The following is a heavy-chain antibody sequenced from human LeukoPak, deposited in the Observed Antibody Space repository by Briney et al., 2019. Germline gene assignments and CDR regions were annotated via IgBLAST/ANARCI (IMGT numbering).Heavy chain of an antibody. D-gene: IGHD6-13*01. CDR2: ITSSGNST. Sequence: GGSLRLSCAASGFRLSNYNVNWVRQAPGKGLEWISYITSSGNSTYYADSVKGRFTISRDQANNTLYLQMNTLRDEDTAVYYCARGPRYSFFWGQGTLVSVSS. CDR3: ARGPRYSFF. V-gene: IGHV3-48*02. CDR1: GFRLSNYN. J-gene: IGHJ4*02.